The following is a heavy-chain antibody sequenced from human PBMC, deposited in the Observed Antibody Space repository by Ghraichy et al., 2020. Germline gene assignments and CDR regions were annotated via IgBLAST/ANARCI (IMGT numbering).Heavy chain of an antibody. CDR3: AIGYYYGSGSYPLDY. V-gene: IGHV4-34*01. D-gene: IGHD3-10*01. CDR2: INHSGST. Sequence: GSLSLTCAVYGGSFSGYYWSWIRQPPGKGLEWIGEINHSGSTNYNPSLKSRVTISVDTSKNQFSLKLSSVTAADTAVYYCAIGYYYGSGSYPLDYWGQGTLVTVSS. CDR1: GGSFSGYY. J-gene: IGHJ4*02.